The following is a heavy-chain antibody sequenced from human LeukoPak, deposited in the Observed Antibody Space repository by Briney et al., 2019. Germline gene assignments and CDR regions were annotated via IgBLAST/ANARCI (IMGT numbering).Heavy chain of an antibody. CDR1: GGSISSYH. D-gene: IGHD5-18*01. Sequence: PSDTLSLTCTVSGGSISSYHWSWIRQPAGKGLEWIGRIYTSGGTNYKPYLKSRVTMSVDTSQNQFSLKLSSVTAADTAVYYCARDAGIQLWLGAFDIWGQGTMVTVSS. CDR3: ARDAGIQLWLGAFDI. CDR2: IYTSGGT. V-gene: IGHV4-4*07. J-gene: IGHJ3*02.